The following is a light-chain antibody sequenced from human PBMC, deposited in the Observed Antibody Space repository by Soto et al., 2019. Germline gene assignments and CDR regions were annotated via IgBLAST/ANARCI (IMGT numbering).Light chain of an antibody. Sequence: QLVLTQSPSASASLGASVKLTCTLSSGHSSYAIAWHQQQPEKGPRYLMKVNSDGSHSKGDGIPDRFSGSSSGAERYLTISSLQSEDEDDYYCQTWGTGPAVFGGGTQLTVL. J-gene: IGLJ7*01. CDR2: VNSDGSH. V-gene: IGLV4-69*01. CDR1: SGHSSYA. CDR3: QTWGTGPAV.